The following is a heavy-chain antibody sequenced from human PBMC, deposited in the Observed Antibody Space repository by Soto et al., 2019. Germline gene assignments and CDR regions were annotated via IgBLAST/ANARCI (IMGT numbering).Heavy chain of an antibody. V-gene: IGHV3-30*02. CDR3: AKGTKSIAARYFDY. D-gene: IGHD6-6*01. CDR1: GFTFSSYG. Sequence: GGSLRLSCAASGFTFSSYGMHWVRQAPGKGLEWVAVIWYDGSNKYYADSVRGRFTISRDNSKNTLYLQMNSLRAEDTAVYYCAKGTKSIAARYFDYWGQGTLVTVSS. J-gene: IGHJ4*02. CDR2: IWYDGSNK.